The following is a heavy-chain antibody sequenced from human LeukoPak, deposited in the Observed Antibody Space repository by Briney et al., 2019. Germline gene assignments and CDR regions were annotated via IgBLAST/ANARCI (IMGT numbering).Heavy chain of an antibody. D-gene: IGHD3-10*01. Sequence: GGSLRLSCAASGFTFDDCGMSWVRQAPGKGLEWVSGINWNGGSTGYADSVKGRFTISRDNAKNSLYLQMNSLRAEDTALYYCARTIPPMDYGSGSYYQPATFDYWGQGTLVTVSS. J-gene: IGHJ4*02. V-gene: IGHV3-20*04. CDR3: ARTIPPMDYGSGSYYQPATFDY. CDR1: GFTFDDCG. CDR2: INWNGGST.